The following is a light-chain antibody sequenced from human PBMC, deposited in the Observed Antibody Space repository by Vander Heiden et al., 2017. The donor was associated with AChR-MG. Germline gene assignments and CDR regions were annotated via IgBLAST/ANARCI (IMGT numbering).Light chain of an antibody. CDR1: QSVSSN. J-gene: IGKJ2*01. CDR2: GAS. Sequence: EIVMTQSPATLSVSPGERATLSCRASQSVSSNLAWYQQKPGQAPRLLIYGASTRATGIPARFSGSGSGTEFTLTISSRQSEDFAVYYCQQYNNWPRTFGKGTKLKIK. CDR3: QQYNNWPRT. V-gene: IGKV3-15*01.